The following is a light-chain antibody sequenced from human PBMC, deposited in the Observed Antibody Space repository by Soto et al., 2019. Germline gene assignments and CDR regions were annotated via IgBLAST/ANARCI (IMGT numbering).Light chain of an antibody. Sequence: QSVLTQPPSVSGAPGQRVTISCTGSSSNIGAGYDVHWYQQLPGTAPKLLIYDDTNRPSEVPDRFSGSKSGTSASLAITGLQAEDEADYYCQSYDSSLSIWVFGGGTKLTVL. J-gene: IGLJ3*02. V-gene: IGLV1-40*01. CDR2: DDT. CDR1: SSNIGAGYD. CDR3: QSYDSSLSIWV.